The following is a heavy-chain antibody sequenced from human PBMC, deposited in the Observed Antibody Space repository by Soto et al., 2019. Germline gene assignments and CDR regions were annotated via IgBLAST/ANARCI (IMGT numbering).Heavy chain of an antibody. J-gene: IGHJ4*02. CDR2: IYWDDDK. V-gene: IGHV2-5*02. D-gene: IGHD5-12*01. CDR1: GFSLSTSGVG. CDR3: AHRRGRSWLRRRQSTHFDH. Sequence: SGPTLVNPTQTLTLTCTFSGFSLSTSGVGVGWIRQPPGKALEWLALIYWDDDKRYSPSLKSRLTITKDTSKNQVVLTMTNMDPVDTATYYCAHRRGRSWLRRRQSTHFDHWGQGTLVTVSS.